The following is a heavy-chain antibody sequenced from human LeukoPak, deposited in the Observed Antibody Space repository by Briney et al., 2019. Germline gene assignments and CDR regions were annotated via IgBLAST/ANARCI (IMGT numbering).Heavy chain of an antibody. CDR2: INHSGST. V-gene: IGHV4-34*01. Sequence: PSETLSLTCAVYGGSFSGYYWSWIRQPPGKGLELIGEINHSGSTNYNPSLKSRVTISVDTSKNQFSLKLSSVTAADTAVYYCAGDRNSFNWFDPWGQGTLVTVSS. J-gene: IGHJ5*02. D-gene: IGHD6-13*01. CDR1: GGSFSGYY. CDR3: AGDRNSFNWFDP.